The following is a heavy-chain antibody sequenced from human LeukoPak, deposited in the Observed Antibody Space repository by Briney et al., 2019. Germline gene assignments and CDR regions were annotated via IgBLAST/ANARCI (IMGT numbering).Heavy chain of an antibody. Sequence: SGGSLRLSCAASGFTFSSYAMSWVRQAPGKGLEWVSAISGSGGSTYYADSVKGRFTISRDNAKNSLYLQMNSLRAEDTAVYYCTRDDARWEVPFDYWGQGSLVTVSS. D-gene: IGHD1-26*01. CDR1: GFTFSSYA. CDR2: ISGSGGST. J-gene: IGHJ4*02. V-gene: IGHV3-23*01. CDR3: TRDDARWEVPFDY.